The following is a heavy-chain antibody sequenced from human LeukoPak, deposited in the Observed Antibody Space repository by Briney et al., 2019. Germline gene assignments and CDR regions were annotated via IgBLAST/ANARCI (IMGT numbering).Heavy chain of an antibody. V-gene: IGHV1-2*06. CDR1: GYTFTGYY. D-gene: IGHD5-18*01. J-gene: IGHJ4*02. CDR2: INPNSGGT. Sequence: GASVKVSCKASGYTFTGYYMHWVRQAPGRGLEWMGRINPNSGGTNYAQKFQGRVTMTRDTSISTAYMELSRLRSDDTAVYYCARDCGYSYGHYYFDYWGQGTLVTVSS. CDR3: ARDCGYSYGHYYFDY.